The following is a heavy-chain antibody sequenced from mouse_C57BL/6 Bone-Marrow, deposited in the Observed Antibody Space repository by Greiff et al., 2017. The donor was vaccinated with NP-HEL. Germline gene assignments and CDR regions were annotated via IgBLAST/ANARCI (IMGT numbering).Heavy chain of an antibody. J-gene: IGHJ1*03. CDR2: ISNLAYSI. CDR1: GFTFSDYG. D-gene: IGHD1-1*01. CDR3: ARRLIWYFDV. Sequence: EVQLVESGGGLVQPGGSLKLSCAASGFTFSDYGMAWVRQAPRKGPEWVAFISNLAYSIYYADTVTGRFTISRENAKNTLYLEMSSLRSEDTAMYYCARRLIWYFDVWGTGTTVTVSS. V-gene: IGHV5-15*01.